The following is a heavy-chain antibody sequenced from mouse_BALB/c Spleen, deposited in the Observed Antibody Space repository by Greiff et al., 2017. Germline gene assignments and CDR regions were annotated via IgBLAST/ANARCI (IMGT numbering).Heavy chain of an antibody. CDR3: ARGVNYYGYWYFDV. J-gene: IGHJ1*01. CDR1: GYSITSDYA. CDR2: ISYSGST. Sequence: EVKLQESGPGLVKPSQSLSLTCTVTGYSITSDYAWNWIRQFPGNKLEWMGYISYSGSTSYNPSLKSRISITRDTSKNQFFLQLNSVTTEDTATYYCARGVNYYGYWYFDVWGAGTTVTVSS. V-gene: IGHV3-2*02. D-gene: IGHD1-1*01.